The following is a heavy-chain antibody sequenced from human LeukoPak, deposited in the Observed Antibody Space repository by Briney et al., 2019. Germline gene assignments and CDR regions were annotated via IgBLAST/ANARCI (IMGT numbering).Heavy chain of an antibody. V-gene: IGHV3-21*01. CDR3: ARDLKKYDY. J-gene: IGHJ4*02. Sequence: GGSLRLSCAASGFTFSSYWMHWVRQAPGKGLEWVSSVSSSSTYIYYADSVKGRFTISRDNAKNSLYLQMNSLRAKDTAVYYCARDLKKYDYWGQGTLVTVSS. CDR2: VSSSSTYI. CDR1: GFTFSSYW.